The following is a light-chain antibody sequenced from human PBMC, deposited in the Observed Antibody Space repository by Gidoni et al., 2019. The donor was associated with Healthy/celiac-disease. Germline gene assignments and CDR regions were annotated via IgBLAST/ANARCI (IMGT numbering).Light chain of an antibody. CDR2: SNN. CDR3: AAWDDSLSGLV. J-gene: IGLJ2*01. CDR1: SSNIGSNY. V-gene: IGLV1-47*02. Sequence: QSVLTQPPSASGPPAQRVTISCSGSSSNIGSNYVYWYHQLPGTAPKLLIYSNNQRPSGIPDRFSGSKSGTSASLAITGLRSEDEADYYCAAWDDSLSGLVFGGGTKLTVL.